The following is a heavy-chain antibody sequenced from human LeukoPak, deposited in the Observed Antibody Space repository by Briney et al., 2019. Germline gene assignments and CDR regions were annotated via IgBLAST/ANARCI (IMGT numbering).Heavy chain of an antibody. J-gene: IGHJ4*02. D-gene: IGHD1-1*01. CDR2: IKEDGSEK. Sequence: PGGSLRLSCAASGFTFSKYWMSWVRQAPGKGLEWVANIKEDGSEKYFVDSVRGRFIISRDNAENSLYLQMNSPRAEDTAIYYCVRDGRPLDYWGQGTLVTVSS. CDR1: GFTFSKYW. CDR3: VRDGRPLDY. V-gene: IGHV3-7*01.